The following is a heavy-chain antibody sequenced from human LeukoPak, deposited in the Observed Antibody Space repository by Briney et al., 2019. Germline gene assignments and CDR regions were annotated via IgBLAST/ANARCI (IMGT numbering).Heavy chain of an antibody. J-gene: IGHJ4*02. CDR1: GFTFSSYS. Sequence: GGSLRLSCAASGFTFSSYSMNWVSQAPGKGLEWVSYISSSSSTIYYADSVKGRFTISRDNAKNSLYLQMNSLRAEDTAEYYCARDIYYDSSGYYGSVYWGQGTLVTVSS. CDR3: ARDIYYDSSGYYGSVY. CDR2: ISSSSSTI. V-gene: IGHV3-48*04. D-gene: IGHD3-22*01.